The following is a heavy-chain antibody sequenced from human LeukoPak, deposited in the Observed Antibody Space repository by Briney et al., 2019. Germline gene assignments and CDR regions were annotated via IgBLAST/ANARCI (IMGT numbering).Heavy chain of an antibody. V-gene: IGHV3-23*01. D-gene: IGHD2-2*01. CDR2: ISGSGGRT. CDR3: ARHGADIVVVPAAIYFDY. Sequence: GGSLRLSCAASGFTFSSYAMSWVRQAPGKGLEWVSAISGSGGRTYYADSVKGRFTISRDNAKNSLYLQMNSLRAEDTAVYYCARHGADIVVVPAAIYFDYWGQGTLVTVSS. J-gene: IGHJ4*02. CDR1: GFTFSSYA.